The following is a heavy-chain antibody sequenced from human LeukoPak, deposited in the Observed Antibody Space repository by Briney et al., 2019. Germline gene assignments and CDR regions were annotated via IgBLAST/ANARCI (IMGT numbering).Heavy chain of an antibody. CDR3: ARDGAATFPDF. CDR1: GGSFSGYY. V-gene: IGHV4-34*01. J-gene: IGHJ4*02. CDR2: INHSGST. D-gene: IGHD6-13*01. Sequence: SETLSLTCAVYGGSFSGYYWSWIRQPPGKGLEWIGEINHSGSTNYNPSLKSRVTMSLDTSKNQFSLELTSVTAADTAVYYCARDGAATFPDFWGQGTLVTVSS.